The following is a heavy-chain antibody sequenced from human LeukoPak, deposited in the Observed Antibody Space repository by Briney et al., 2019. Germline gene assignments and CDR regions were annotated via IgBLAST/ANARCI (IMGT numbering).Heavy chain of an antibody. CDR2: IYYSGST. D-gene: IGHD2-2*01. J-gene: IGHJ5*02. CDR1: GGSISSSSYY. CDR3: ARLGYCSSTSCYEGAFIGSNWFDP. V-gene: IGHV4-39*01. Sequence: PSQTLSLTCTVSGGSISSSSYYWGWIRQPPGKGLEWIGSIYYSGSTYYNPSLKSRVTISVDTSKNQFSLKLSSVTAADTAVYYCARLGYCSSTSCYEGAFIGSNWFDPWGQGTLVTVSS.